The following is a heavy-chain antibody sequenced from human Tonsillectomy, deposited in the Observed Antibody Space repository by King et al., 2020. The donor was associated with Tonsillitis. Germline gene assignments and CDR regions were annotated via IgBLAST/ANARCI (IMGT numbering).Heavy chain of an antibody. Sequence: QLVQSGAEVKRPGASVKLSCKVFGYSFIKYYIHWVRQAPGQGLEWVGMIFPGDGSTVYAQRFQGGAAISADTSTNTLFMELTSLKSDDTAVYFCARSGAGTTADFWGQGTLVTVSS. CDR3: ARSGAGTTADF. V-gene: IGHV1-46*01. CDR2: IFPGDGST. CDR1: GYSFIKYY. J-gene: IGHJ4*02. D-gene: IGHD1/OR15-1a*01.